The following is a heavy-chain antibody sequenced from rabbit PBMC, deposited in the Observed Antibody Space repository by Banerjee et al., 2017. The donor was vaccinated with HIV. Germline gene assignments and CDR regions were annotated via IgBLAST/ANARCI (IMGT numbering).Heavy chain of an antibody. J-gene: IGHJ4*01. CDR3: ARGDTGYSYYFTL. D-gene: IGHD7-1*01. V-gene: IGHV1S45*01. CDR1: GFTLSSYW. CDR2: IGTSSGST. Sequence: QEQLVESGGGLVQPEGSLTLTCTASGFTLSSYWMCWVRQAPGKGLEWIGCIGTSSGSTYYASWAKGRFTISKTSSTTVTLQMTSLTAADTATYFCARGDTGYSYYFTLWGPGTLVTVS.